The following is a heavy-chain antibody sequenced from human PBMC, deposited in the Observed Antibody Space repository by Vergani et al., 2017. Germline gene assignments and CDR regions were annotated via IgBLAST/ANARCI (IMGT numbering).Heavy chain of an antibody. D-gene: IGHD2-15*01. CDR1: GFTSTNYG. V-gene: IGHV3-30*02. CDR3: ATAIAAYCRGASCYDFFEY. CDR2: TRYDGIVE. J-gene: IGHJ4*02. Sequence: QVQLVESGGGVVQPGGSLRLSCAASGFTSTNYGMHWVRQAPGKGLEWVAFTRYDGIVEYSGDSVSGRFTISRDNSKNTLYLQMNRLRPEDTAVYYCATAIAAYCRGASCYDFFEYWGQGTLVTVAS.